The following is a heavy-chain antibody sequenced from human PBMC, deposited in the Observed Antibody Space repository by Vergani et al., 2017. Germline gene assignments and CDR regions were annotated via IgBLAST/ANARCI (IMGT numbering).Heavy chain of an antibody. Sequence: EVQLLESGGDLVQPGVSLRISCAASGFTFDNYAMTWVRQAPGKGLQWVSGISGSGSSKFYEDSLKGRVTISRDNSKNTLYLQMNSLRAEDTAVYYCARVKVRFSNYMDVWGKGTTVTVSS. CDR3: ARVKVRFSNYMDV. J-gene: IGHJ6*03. D-gene: IGHD3-3*01. V-gene: IGHV3-23*01. CDR2: ISGSGSSK. CDR1: GFTFDNYA.